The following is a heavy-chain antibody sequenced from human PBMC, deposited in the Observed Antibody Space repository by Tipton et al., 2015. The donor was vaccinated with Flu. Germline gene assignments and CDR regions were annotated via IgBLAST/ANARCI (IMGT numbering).Heavy chain of an antibody. J-gene: IGHJ4*02. CDR3: GTRVASTCDY. Sequence: SLRLSCVGSGFTFSTVWMNWVRQAPGKGLEWIGRIKTNAEGGVTEYAAAAKGRFIISRDDSKIMIFLQMNFLETGDTAVYYCGTRVASTCDYWGQGTLVTVSS. D-gene: IGHD2-15*01. CDR1: GFTFSTVW. CDR2: IKTNAEGGVT. V-gene: IGHV3-15*01.